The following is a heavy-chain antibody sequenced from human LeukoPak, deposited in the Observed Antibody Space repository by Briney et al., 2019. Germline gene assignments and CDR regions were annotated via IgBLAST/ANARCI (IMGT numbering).Heavy chain of an antibody. D-gene: IGHD3-22*01. CDR2: ITPNSGAT. CDR1: GYTFTDYY. Sequence: ASVKVSFKASGYTFTDYYMHWVRPAPGQGLEWMGWITPNSGATKYAQKFRGRVSMTRDTSINTAYMELSRLRSDDTAIYYCARVSRFYYDSSGDFDYWGQGTLVTVSS. J-gene: IGHJ4*02. CDR3: ARVSRFYYDSSGDFDY. V-gene: IGHV1-2*02.